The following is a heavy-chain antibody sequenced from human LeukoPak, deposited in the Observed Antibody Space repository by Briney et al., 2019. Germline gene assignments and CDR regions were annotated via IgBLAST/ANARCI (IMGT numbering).Heavy chain of an antibody. V-gene: IGHV4-31*03. CDR3: ARSWFGELSHFNY. J-gene: IGHJ4*02. Sequence: PSQTLSLTCTVSGGSITSGGYYWSWIRQHPGKGLEWIGHIYYSGYTYYNPPLKSRVTMSVDTSKNQFSLKLSSVTAADTAVYYCARSWFGELSHFNYWGQGTLVRVSS. D-gene: IGHD3-10*01. CDR2: IYYSGYT. CDR1: GGSITSGGYY.